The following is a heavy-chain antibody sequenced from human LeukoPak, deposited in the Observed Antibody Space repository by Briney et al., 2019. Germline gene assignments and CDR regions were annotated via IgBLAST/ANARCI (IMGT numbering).Heavy chain of an antibody. Sequence: GGSLRLSCAASGFTFSSYSMNWVRQAPGKGLEWVSSISSSSSYIYHADSVKGRFTISRDDANNLLYLEMNSLRAEDTAVYYCARDPWRDSGSVSDFDYWGQGTLVTVSS. V-gene: IGHV3-21*04. CDR3: ARDPWRDSGSVSDFDY. CDR1: GFTFSSYS. CDR2: ISSSSSYI. D-gene: IGHD1-26*01. J-gene: IGHJ4*02.